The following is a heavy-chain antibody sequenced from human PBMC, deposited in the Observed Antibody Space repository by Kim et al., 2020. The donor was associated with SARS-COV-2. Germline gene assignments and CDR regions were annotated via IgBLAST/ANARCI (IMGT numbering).Heavy chain of an antibody. V-gene: IGHV1-3*01. CDR2: INAGNGNT. J-gene: IGHJ5*02. D-gene: IGHD3-10*01. CDR1: GYTFTSYA. Sequence: ASVKVSCKASGYTFTSYAMHWVRQAPGQRLEWMGWINAGNGNTKYSQKFQGRVTITRDTSASTAYMELSSLRSEDTAVYYCARGARITMVRGSIRGWFDPWGQGTLVTVSS. CDR3: ARGARITMVRGSIRGWFDP.